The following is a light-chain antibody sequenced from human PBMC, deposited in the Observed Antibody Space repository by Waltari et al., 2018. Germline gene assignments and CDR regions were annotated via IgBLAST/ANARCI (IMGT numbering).Light chain of an antibody. CDR3: AAWDDSLNGVV. Sequence: QSVLTQPPSASGTPGQRVTIPCSGSSSNIGSHTVHWYQQLPGAAPKLLVYNNNQRPSGVPDRFSGSKSGTSASLAISGLQSEDEADYYCAAWDDSLNGVVFGGGTKLTVL. J-gene: IGLJ2*01. CDR1: SSNIGSHT. CDR2: NNN. V-gene: IGLV1-44*01.